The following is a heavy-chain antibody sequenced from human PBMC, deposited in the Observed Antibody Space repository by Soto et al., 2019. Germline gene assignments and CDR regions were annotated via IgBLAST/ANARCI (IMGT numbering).Heavy chain of an antibody. CDR2: IIPIFGTA. CDR1: GGTFSSYA. D-gene: IGHD2-2*01. V-gene: IGHV1-69*13. CDR3: ARDRVSEYQLLSLTATTRPYGAFDI. Sequence: SVKVSCKASGGTFSSYAISWVRQAPGQGLEWMGGIIPIFGTANYAQKFQGRVTITADESTSTAYMELSSLRSEDTAVYYCARDRVSEYQLLSLTATTRPYGAFDIWGQGTMVTVSS. J-gene: IGHJ3*02.